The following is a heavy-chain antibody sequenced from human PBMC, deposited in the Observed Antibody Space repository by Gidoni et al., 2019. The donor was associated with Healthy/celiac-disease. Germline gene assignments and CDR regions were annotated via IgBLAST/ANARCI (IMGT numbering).Heavy chain of an antibody. Sequence: EGQLVESGGGLIQPGGSLRLSCAASGFTVSSNYMSWVRQAPGKGLEWVSVIYSGGSTYYADSVKGRFTISRDNSKNTLYLQMNSLRAEDTAVYYCARDVYYYDSSGFQHWGQGTLVTVSS. CDR3: ARDVYYYDSSGFQH. CDR2: IYSGGST. J-gene: IGHJ1*01. CDR1: GFTVSSNY. D-gene: IGHD3-22*01. V-gene: IGHV3-53*01.